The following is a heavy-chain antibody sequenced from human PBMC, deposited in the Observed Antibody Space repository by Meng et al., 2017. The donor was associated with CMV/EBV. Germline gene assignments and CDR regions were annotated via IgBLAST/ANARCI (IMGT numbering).Heavy chain of an antibody. Sequence: ASVKVSCKASGYTFTSYYMHWVRQAPGQGLEWMGIINPSGGSTRYAQKFQVRVTMTRDTSTCTVYMELSSLRSEDTAVYYCVRDRGSYSPTVSWFDPWGQGTLVTVSS. CDR2: INPSGGST. J-gene: IGHJ5*02. CDR3: VRDRGSYSPTVSWFDP. D-gene: IGHD1-26*01. V-gene: IGHV1-46*01. CDR1: GYTFTSYY.